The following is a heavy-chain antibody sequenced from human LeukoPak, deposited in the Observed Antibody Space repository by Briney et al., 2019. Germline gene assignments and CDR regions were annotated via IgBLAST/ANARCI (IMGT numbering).Heavy chain of an antibody. CDR1: GKTLTELS. V-gene: IGHV1-24*01. CDR3: ATDDPRDFDWLPLDS. D-gene: IGHD3-9*01. CDR2: FDPENGDT. Sequence: ASVKVSCTVSGKTLTELSIHWVRQATGTGLEWMGGFDPENGDTIYAQNFEGRVTMTEDTSIDTAYMELSSLGSEDTAVYYCATDDPRDFDWLPLDSWGQGTLVTVSS. J-gene: IGHJ4*02.